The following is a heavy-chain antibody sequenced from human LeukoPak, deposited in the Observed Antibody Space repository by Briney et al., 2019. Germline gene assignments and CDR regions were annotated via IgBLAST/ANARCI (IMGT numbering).Heavy chain of an antibody. D-gene: IGHD5-12*01. V-gene: IGHV1-2*02. J-gene: IGHJ4*02. CDR1: GYTFTSYY. Sequence: GASVKVSCKASGYTFTSYYMHWVRQAPGQGLEWRGWINPNSGGTNYAQKFQGRVTMTRDTSISTAYMELSRLRSDDTAVYYCARVDIVATTFDYWGQGTLVTVSS. CDR3: ARVDIVATTFDY. CDR2: INPNSGGT.